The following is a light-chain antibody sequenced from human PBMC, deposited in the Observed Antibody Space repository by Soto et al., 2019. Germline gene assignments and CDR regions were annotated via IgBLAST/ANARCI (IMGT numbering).Light chain of an antibody. V-gene: IGKV3-20*01. CDR1: QSVSSTS. CDR2: GVS. CDR3: QQYDSSVWT. Sequence: EIVLTQSPGTLSLSPVERATLSCRASQSVSSTSLAWYQQKPGQAPRLLMYGVSSRATGIPDRFSGSGSGTDFTLTINRLEPEDFAVYFCQQYDSSVWTFGQGTKVEIK. J-gene: IGKJ1*01.